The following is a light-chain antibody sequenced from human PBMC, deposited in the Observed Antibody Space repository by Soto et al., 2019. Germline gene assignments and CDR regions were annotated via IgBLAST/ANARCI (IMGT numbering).Light chain of an antibody. CDR1: QNVGTN. CDR2: GAS. Sequence: IVMTQSPATLSVSPGEGVTLSCRASQNVGTNSAWYQQRPGQAPRLLIYGASTRATGVPASFSGSGSGTEFTLTIKSLQSEDFAVYFCQQYNNWGLAFGGGTKVEI. CDR3: QQYNNWGLA. V-gene: IGKV3D-15*01. J-gene: IGKJ4*01.